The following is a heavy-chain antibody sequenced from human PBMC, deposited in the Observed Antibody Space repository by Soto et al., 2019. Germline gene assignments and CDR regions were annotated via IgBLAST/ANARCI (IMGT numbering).Heavy chain of an antibody. CDR2: IYSAGNT. CDR3: ARDFVVGGPTINYYYGMDV. V-gene: IGHV3-66*01. D-gene: IGHD1-26*01. J-gene: IGHJ6*02. Sequence: EVQLVESGGDLVQPGGSLRLSCAASGFTVSSNYMSWVRQAPGKGLEWISIIYSAGNTYYADSVKGRFTISRDNYKNTLYLQMNSLGAEDTAVYYCARDFVVGGPTINYYYGMDVWGQGTTVTVSS. CDR1: GFTVSSNY.